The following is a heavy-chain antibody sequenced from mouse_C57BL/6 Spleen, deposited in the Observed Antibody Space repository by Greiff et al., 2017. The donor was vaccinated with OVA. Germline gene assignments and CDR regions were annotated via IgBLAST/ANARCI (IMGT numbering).Heavy chain of an antibody. CDR3: ARSAYDYAWFAY. Sequence: VQLQQPGAELVRPGTSVKLSCKASGYTFTSYWMHWVKQRPGQGLEWIGVIDPSDSYTNYNQKFKGKATLTVDTSSSTAYMQLSSLTSEDSAVYYCARSAYDYAWFAYWGQGTLVTVSA. J-gene: IGHJ3*01. CDR2: IDPSDSYT. D-gene: IGHD2-4*01. CDR1: GYTFTSYW. V-gene: IGHV1-59*01.